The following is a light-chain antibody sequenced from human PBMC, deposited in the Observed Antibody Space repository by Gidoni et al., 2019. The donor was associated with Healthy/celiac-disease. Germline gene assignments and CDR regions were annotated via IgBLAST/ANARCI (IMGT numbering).Light chain of an antibody. J-gene: IGKJ1*01. V-gene: IGKV1-39*01. CDR3: QQSYSTPWT. CDR2: AAS. Sequence: DIQMTQSPSSLSASVGDRVTITCRASQSISSYLNWYQQKPGKAPKLLIDAASSLQSGVPSRFSGSGAGTDFTLTISSRQPEDFATYYCQQSYSTPWTFGQGTKVEIK. CDR1: QSISSY.